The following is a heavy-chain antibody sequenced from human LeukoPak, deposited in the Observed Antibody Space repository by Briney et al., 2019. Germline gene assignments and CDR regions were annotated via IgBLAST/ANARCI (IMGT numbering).Heavy chain of an antibody. CDR1: GFTFSSYA. J-gene: IGHJ4*02. V-gene: IGHV3-30-3*01. D-gene: IGHD5-18*01. Sequence: GGSLRLSCAASGFTFSSYAMHWVRQAPGKGLEWVAVISYDGSNKYYADSVKGRFTISRDNSKNTLYLQMNSQRAEDTAVYYCARVFESYGIVYFDYWGQGTLVTVSS. CDR3: ARVFESYGIVYFDY. CDR2: ISYDGSNK.